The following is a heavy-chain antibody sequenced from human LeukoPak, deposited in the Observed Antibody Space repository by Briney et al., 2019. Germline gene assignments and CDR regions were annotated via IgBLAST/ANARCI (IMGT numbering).Heavy chain of an antibody. CDR3: ARDQLGGHGYFDP. Sequence: SETLSLTCTVSGGPISSYYWSWIRQPPGKGLEWIGYIYYSGSTNYNPSLKSRVTISVDTSKNQFSLKLSSVTAADSAVYYCARDQLGGHGYFDPWGQGTLVTVSS. CDR1: GGPISSYY. D-gene: IGHD3-16*01. J-gene: IGHJ5*02. CDR2: IYYSGST. V-gene: IGHV4-59*01.